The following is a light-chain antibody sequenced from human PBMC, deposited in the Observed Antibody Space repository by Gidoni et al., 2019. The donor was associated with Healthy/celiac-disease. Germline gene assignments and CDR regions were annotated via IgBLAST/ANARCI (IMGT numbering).Light chain of an antibody. CDR1: QSISSY. Sequence: DIQITQSPSSLSASVGDRVTITCRASQSISSYLNWYQQKPGKAPKLLIYAASSLQSGVPSRFSGSGSGTDFTLTISSLQPEDFATYYCQHSYSTPRTFGQGTKVEIK. CDR3: QHSYSTPRT. V-gene: IGKV1-39*01. J-gene: IGKJ1*01. CDR2: AAS.